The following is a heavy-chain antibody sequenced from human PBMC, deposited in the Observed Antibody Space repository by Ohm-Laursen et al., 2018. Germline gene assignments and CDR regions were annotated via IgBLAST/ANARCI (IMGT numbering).Heavy chain of an antibody. CDR2: MNPNSGNT. J-gene: IGHJ4*02. D-gene: IGHD3-10*01. V-gene: IGHV1-8*02. Sequence: SVKVSCKASGYTFPTYSIHWVRQATGQGLEWMGWMNPNSGNTGYAQKFQGRVTMTRNTSISTAYMELSSLRSEDTAVYYCARGLWPNDYWGQGTLVTVSS. CDR1: GYTFPTYS. CDR3: ARGLWPNDY.